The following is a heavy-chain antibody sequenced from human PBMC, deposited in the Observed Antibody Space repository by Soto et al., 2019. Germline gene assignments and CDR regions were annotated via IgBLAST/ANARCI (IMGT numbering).Heavy chain of an antibody. CDR1: GFTFSSYS. V-gene: IGHV3-21*01. CDR2: ITSSSSYI. J-gene: IGHJ4*02. D-gene: IGHD3-10*01. Sequence: EVQLVESGGGLVKPGGSLRLSCAASGFTFSSYSMNWVRQAPGKGLEWVSSITSSSSYIYYADSVKGRFTISRDNAKNSLYLEMNSLRAEDSAVYYCAMGVSYYGSGRLIWGQGTLIT. CDR3: AMGVSYYGSGRLI.